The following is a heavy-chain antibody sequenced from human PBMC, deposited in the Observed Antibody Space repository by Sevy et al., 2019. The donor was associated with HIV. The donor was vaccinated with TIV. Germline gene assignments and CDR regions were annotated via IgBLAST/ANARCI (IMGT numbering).Heavy chain of an antibody. D-gene: IGHD4-17*01. CDR3: ARDLEFYDSGDYGPAFMPDF. CDR1: GFTFSSFG. CDR2: IWFDGSNT. V-gene: IGHV3-33*01. J-gene: IGHJ4*01. Sequence: GGSLRLSCAASGFTFSSFGMHWVRQAPGKGLEWVAVIWFDGSNTYYADSVKGRFTSSRDIAKNTLHLQMNSLRAEDTAVYYCARDLEFYDSGDYGPAFMPDFWGHGTLVTVSS.